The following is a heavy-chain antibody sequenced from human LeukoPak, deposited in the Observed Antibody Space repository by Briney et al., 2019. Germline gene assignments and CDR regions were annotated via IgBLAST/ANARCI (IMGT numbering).Heavy chain of an antibody. CDR1: GFTFSSYG. Sequence: PGGSLRLSCAASGFTFSSYGMHWVRQAPGKGLEWVAVIWYDGSNKYYADSVKGRFTISRDNSKNTLYLQMNSLRAEDTAVYYCARDHYDFWTLYYYGMDVWGQGTTVTVSS. CDR2: IWYDGSNK. J-gene: IGHJ6*02. CDR3: ARDHYDFWTLYYYGMDV. V-gene: IGHV3-33*01. D-gene: IGHD3-3*01.